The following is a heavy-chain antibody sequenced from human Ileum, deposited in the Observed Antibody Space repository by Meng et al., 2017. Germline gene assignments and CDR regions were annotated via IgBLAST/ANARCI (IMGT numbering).Heavy chain of an antibody. V-gene: IGHV3-7*01. D-gene: IGHD4-23*01. Sequence: GESLKTSCAASGFTFSSYSMSWVRQAPGKGLEWVAKIKQDGSEMYYVDSVKGRFTISRDNAKNSLYLQMNSLGADDTAVYYCARDQKLQAYNYWGQGTLVTVYS. CDR3: ARDQKLQAYNY. CDR1: GFTFSSYS. J-gene: IGHJ4*02. CDR2: IKQDGSEM.